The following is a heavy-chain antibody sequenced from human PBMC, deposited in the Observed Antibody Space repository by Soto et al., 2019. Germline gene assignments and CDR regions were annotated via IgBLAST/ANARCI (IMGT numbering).Heavy chain of an antibody. CDR3: AIAYEGDYFDY. CDR2: ISYDGSNK. Sequence: QVQLVESGGGVVQPGRSLRLSCAASGFTFSSYAMHWVRQAPGKGLEWVAVISYDGSNKYYADSVKGRFTISRDNSKNTLYLQMNSLIAEDTAVYYCAIAYEGDYFDYWGQGTLVTVSS. J-gene: IGHJ4*02. D-gene: IGHD3-16*01. V-gene: IGHV3-30-3*01. CDR1: GFTFSSYA.